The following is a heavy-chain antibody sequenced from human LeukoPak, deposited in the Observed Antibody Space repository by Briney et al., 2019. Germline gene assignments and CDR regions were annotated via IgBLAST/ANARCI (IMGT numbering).Heavy chain of an antibody. CDR1: GGSFSGYY. Sequence: SETLSLTCAVYGGSFSGYYWSWIRQPPGKGLEWIGEINHSGSTNYNPSLKSRVTISVDTSKNQFSLKLSSVTAADTAVYYCARGGRITTVVGFNWFDPWGQGTLVTVSS. V-gene: IGHV4-34*01. CDR2: INHSGST. D-gene: IGHD6-19*01. J-gene: IGHJ5*02. CDR3: ARGGRITTVVGFNWFDP.